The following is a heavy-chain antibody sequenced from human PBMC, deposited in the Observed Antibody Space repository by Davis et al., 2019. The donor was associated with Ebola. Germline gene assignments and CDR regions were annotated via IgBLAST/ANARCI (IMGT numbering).Heavy chain of an antibody. J-gene: IGHJ4*02. CDR3: TSPDFEYGSYRAFEF. CDR2: ITNSGDHT. D-gene: IGHD1-26*01. Sequence: PGGSLRLSCAASGLTFSSYAMTWVRQAPGKGPEWVTTITNSGDHTYYRDSVKGRFTISRDNSKNTLDLQMKSLRAEDTAVYYCTSPDFEYGSYRAFEFWGQGILVTVSS. V-gene: IGHV3-23*01. CDR1: GLTFSSYA.